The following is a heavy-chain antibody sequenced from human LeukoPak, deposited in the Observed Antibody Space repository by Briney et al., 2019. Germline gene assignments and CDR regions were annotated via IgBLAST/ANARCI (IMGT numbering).Heavy chain of an antibody. V-gene: IGHV4-34*01. CDR3: ATGRNGVGTAPILGVGAWAYYYGIDV. J-gene: IGHJ6*04. CDR1: GGSFSGYD. D-gene: IGHD2-2*01. Sequence: ETLSLTCAVYGGSFSGYDWSWIRQPPGKGLEWIGEINHSGSTNYNPSLKSRVTISIDTSKNQFSLKLSSVTAADAAVYYCATGRNGVGTAPILGVGAWAYYYGIDVWGKGTKVTVSA. CDR2: INHSGST.